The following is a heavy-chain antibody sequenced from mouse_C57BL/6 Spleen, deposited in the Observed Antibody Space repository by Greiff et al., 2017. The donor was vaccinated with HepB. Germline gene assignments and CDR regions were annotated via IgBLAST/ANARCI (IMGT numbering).Heavy chain of an antibody. D-gene: IGHD2-4*01. J-gene: IGHJ4*01. V-gene: IGHV1-19*01. CDR1: GYTFTDYY. CDR2: INPYNGGT. Sequence: EVQLQQSGPVLVKPGASVKMSCKASGYTFTDYYMNWVKQSHGKSLEWIGVINPYNGGTSYNQKFKGKATLTVDKSSSTAYMELNSLTSEDSAVYYCARDDYDDGGDAMDYWGQGTSVTVSS. CDR3: ARDDYDDGGDAMDY.